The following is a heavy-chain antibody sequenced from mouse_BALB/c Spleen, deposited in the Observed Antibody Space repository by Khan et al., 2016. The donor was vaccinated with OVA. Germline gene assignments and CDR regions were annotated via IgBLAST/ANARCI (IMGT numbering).Heavy chain of an antibody. CDR2: IWGDGST. J-gene: IGHJ4*01. D-gene: IGHD1-3*01. CDR1: GFSLSSYG. V-gene: IGHV2-3*01. CDR3: AKWDNSYYAMDY. Sequence: VQLVESGPGLVAPSQSLSITCTVSGFSLSSYGVNWVRQPPGKGLEWLGVIWGDGSTHYHSALKSRLNTNKDNSKSQVFLKLNSLQTDDTATYFCAKWDNSYYAMDYWGQGTSVTVSS.